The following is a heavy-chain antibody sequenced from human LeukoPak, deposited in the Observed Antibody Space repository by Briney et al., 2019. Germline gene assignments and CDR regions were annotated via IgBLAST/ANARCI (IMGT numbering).Heavy chain of an antibody. J-gene: IGHJ1*01. CDR1: GFTLSYYG. D-gene: IGHD2-2*01. V-gene: IGHV3-23*01. Sequence: GGSLRLSCAASGFTLSYYGMHWVRQAPGKGLEWVSAISGSGVSTSYADSVKGRFTISRDNSKNTLYLHMNSLRAEDTAIYFCAKDPANQLLYPAHFSHWGQGTLVTVSS. CDR3: AKDPANQLLYPAHFSH. CDR2: ISGSGVST.